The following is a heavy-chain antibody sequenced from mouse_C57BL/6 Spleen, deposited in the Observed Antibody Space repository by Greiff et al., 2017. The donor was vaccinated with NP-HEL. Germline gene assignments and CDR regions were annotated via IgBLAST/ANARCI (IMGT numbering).Heavy chain of an antibody. CDR2: INPSNGGT. J-gene: IGHJ4*01. Sequence: EVQLQQSGPELVKPGASVKISCKASGYSFTGYYMNWVKQSPEKSLEWIGEINPSNGGTTYNQKFKAKATLTVDKSSSTAYMQLKSLTSEDSAVYYCARSSLFYLYAMDYWGQGTSVTVSS. CDR1: GYSFTGYY. D-gene: IGHD5-5*01. CDR3: ARSSLFYLYAMDY. V-gene: IGHV1-42*01.